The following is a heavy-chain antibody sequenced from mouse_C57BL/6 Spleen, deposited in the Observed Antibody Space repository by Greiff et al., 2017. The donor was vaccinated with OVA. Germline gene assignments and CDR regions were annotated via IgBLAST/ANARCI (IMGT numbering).Heavy chain of an antibody. V-gene: IGHV1-82*01. J-gene: IGHJ4*01. CDR1: GYAFSSSW. D-gene: IGHD2-5*01. CDR2: IYPGDGDT. CDR3: ARDYSNYERSAMDY. Sequence: QVQLQQSGPELVKPEASVKISCKASGYAFSSSWMNWVKQRPGKGLEWIGRIYPGDGDTNYNGKFKGKATLTADKSSSTAYMQLSSLTSEDSAVYFCARDYSNYERSAMDYWGQGTSVTVSS.